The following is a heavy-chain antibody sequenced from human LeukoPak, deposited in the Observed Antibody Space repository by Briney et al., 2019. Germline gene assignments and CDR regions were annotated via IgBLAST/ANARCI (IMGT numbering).Heavy chain of an antibody. CDR3: AKDQVHVGWGAFDI. J-gene: IGHJ3*02. D-gene: IGHD1-26*01. Sequence: GGSLRLSCTASGFSISTSAMHWARQAPGKGLEWVAFTSFDESHKFYADSVEGRFTISRDNAKNSLYLQMNSLRAEDTAVYYCAKDQVHVGWGAFDIWGQGTMVTVSS. CDR1: GFSISTSA. CDR2: TSFDESHK. V-gene: IGHV3-30-3*01.